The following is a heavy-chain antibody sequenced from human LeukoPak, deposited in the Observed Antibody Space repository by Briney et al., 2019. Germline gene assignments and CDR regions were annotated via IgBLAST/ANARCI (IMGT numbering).Heavy chain of an antibody. V-gene: IGHV4-59*01. Sequence: PSETLSLTCTVSGGSISSYYWSWIRQPPGKGLEWIGYIYYSGSTNYNPSLKSRVTMSVDTSKNQFSLKLSSVTAADTAVYYCAREARTIFGNYYFDYWGQGTLVTVSS. CDR1: GGSISSYY. D-gene: IGHD3-3*01. CDR3: AREARTIFGNYYFDY. J-gene: IGHJ4*02. CDR2: IYYSGST.